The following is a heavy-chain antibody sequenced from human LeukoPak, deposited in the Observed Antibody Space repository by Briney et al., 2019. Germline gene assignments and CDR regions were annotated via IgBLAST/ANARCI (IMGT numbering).Heavy chain of an antibody. CDR2: INAGNGNT. CDR1: GYTFTSYA. J-gene: IGHJ5*02. Sequence: ASVKVSCKASGYTFTSYAMHWVRQAPGQRLEWMGWINAGNGNTKYSQKFQGRVTITRDTSASTAYMELSSLRSEDTAVYYCARDLVPAAIGWFDPWGQGTLVTVSS. CDR3: ARDLVPAAIGWFDP. V-gene: IGHV1-3*01. D-gene: IGHD2-2*02.